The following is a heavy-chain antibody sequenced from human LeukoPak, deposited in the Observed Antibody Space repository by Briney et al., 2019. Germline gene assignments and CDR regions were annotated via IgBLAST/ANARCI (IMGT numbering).Heavy chain of an antibody. J-gene: IGHJ4*02. D-gene: IGHD1-26*01. CDR2: IKSKTDGGTT. V-gene: IGHV3-15*01. CDR3: TTSQGGSYRY. Sequence: ETLSLTCTVSGYSISSGYYWGWIRQPPGKGLEWVGRIKSKTDGGTTDYAAPVKGRFTISRDDSKNTLYLQMNSLKTEDTAVYYCTTSQGGSYRYWGQGTLVTVSS. CDR1: GYSISSGYY.